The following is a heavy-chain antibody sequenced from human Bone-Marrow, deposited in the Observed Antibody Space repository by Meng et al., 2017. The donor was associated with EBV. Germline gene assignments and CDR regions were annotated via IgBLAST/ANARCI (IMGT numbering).Heavy chain of an antibody. V-gene: IGHV4-34*01. CDR1: GGSLSDSY. CDR2: INHSGNA. Sequence: QVPLQQWCAGLLKPSDTLSLNCAVYGGSLSDSYWNWIRQSPGKGLEWIGEINHSGNADYNPSLKSRVTISVDTSKNHFSLKLSSVTAAATAVYYCARGVWDHWGQGILVTVSS. CDR3: ARGVWDH. J-gene: IGHJ4*02. D-gene: IGHD1-26*01.